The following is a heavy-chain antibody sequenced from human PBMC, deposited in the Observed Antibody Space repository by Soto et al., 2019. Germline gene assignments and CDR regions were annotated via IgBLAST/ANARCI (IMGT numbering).Heavy chain of an antibody. D-gene: IGHD2-15*01. CDR3: ARAPGYGCSGGSCYSFPIRYYYGMDV. CDR2: VIPIFGTA. Sequence: SVKVSCKASGGTFSSYAISWVRQAPGQGLEWMGGVIPIFGTANYAQKFQGRVTITADESTSTAYMELSSLRSEDTAVYYCARAPGYGCSGGSCYSFPIRYYYGMDVWGQGTTVTVSS. V-gene: IGHV1-69*13. CDR1: GGTFSSYA. J-gene: IGHJ6*02.